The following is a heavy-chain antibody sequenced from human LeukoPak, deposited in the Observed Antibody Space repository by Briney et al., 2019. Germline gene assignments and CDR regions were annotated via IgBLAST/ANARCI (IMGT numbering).Heavy chain of an antibody. CDR3: ARGGGGYVLDPSVSHSFDY. J-gene: IGHJ4*02. V-gene: IGHV4-34*01. D-gene: IGHD5-12*01. CDR2: INHSGST. CDR1: GGSFSGYY. Sequence: PSETLSLTCAVYGGSFSGYYWSWIRQPPGKGLEWIGEINHSGSTNYNPSLKSRVTISVDTSKNQFSLKLSSVTAADTAVYYCARGGGGYVLDPSVSHSFDYWGQGTLVTVSS.